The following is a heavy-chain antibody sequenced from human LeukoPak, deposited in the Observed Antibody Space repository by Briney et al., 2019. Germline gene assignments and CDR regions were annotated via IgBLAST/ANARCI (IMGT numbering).Heavy chain of an antibody. V-gene: IGHV4-34*01. D-gene: IGHD3-3*01. CDR1: GGSFSGYY. CDR3: ASRTRFPLRFFDY. CDR2: INHSGST. Sequence: KPSETLSLTCAVYGGSFSGYYWSWIRQPPGKGLEWIGEINHSGSTNYNPSLKSRVTISVDTSKHQFSLKLSSVTATDTAVYYCASRTRFPLRFFDYWGQGTLVTVSS. J-gene: IGHJ4*02.